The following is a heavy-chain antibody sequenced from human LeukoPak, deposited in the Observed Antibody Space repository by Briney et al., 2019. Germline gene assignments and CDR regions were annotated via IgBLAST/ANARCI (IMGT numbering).Heavy chain of an antibody. CDR2: IWYDGTNK. V-gene: IGHV3-33*08. J-gene: IGHJ4*02. CDR1: GFTFSNYA. Sequence: PGGSLRLSCAASGFTFSNYAMHWVRQAPGKGLEWVAVIWYDGTNKYYADSVKGRFTISRDNSKNTLYLQMNSLRAEDTAVYYCARVRQQLGYFDYWGQGTLVTVSS. D-gene: IGHD6-13*01. CDR3: ARVRQQLGYFDY.